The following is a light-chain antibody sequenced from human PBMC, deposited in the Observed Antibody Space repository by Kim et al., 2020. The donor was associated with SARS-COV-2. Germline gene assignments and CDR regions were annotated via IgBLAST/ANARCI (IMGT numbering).Light chain of an antibody. Sequence: NFMLTQPHSVSESPGKTVTISCTRSSGSIASNYVQWYRQRPGSAPTTVIYEDNQRPSGVPDRFSGSIDSSSNSASLTISGLKTEDEADYYCQSYDSSNKGVFGGGTQLTVL. J-gene: IGLJ3*02. CDR3: QSYDSSNKGV. V-gene: IGLV6-57*04. CDR2: EDN. CDR1: SGSIASNY.